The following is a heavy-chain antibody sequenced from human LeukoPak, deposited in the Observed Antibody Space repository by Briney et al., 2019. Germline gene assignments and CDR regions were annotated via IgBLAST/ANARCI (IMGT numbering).Heavy chain of an antibody. CDR3: ARGSARVATRYYYYMDV. CDR1: GGSFSGYY. CDR2: INHSGST. V-gene: IGHV4-34*01. J-gene: IGHJ6*03. D-gene: IGHD2-15*01. Sequence: SETLSLTCAVYGGSFSGYYWSWIRQPPGKGLEWIGEINHSGSTNYNPSLKSRVTISVDTSKNQFSLKLSSVTAADTAVYYCARGSARVATRYYYYMDVWGKGTRSPSP.